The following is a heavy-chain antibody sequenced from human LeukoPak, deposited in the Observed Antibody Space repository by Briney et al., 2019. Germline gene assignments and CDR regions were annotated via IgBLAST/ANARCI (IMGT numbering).Heavy chain of an antibody. CDR1: GYTFTSYG. CDR3: ARDPRPLRYFDWLQGTYFDY. CDR2: ISAYNGNT. D-gene: IGHD3-9*01. V-gene: IGHV1-18*01. Sequence: GASVKVSCKASGYTFTSYGISWVRQAPGQGLEWMGWISAYNGNTNYAQKLQGRVTMTRDTSTSTVYMELSSLRSEDTAVYYCARDPRPLRYFDWLQGTYFDYWGQGTLVTVSS. J-gene: IGHJ4*02.